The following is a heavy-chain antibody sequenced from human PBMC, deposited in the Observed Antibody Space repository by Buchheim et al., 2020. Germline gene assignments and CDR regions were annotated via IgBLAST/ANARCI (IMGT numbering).Heavy chain of an antibody. CDR2: IKSKADDGTT. Sequence: EVQLVESGGGLVKPGGSLRLSCATSGFIFTNAWMNWVRQAPGKGPEWVGRIKSKADDGTTDYAAPVKGRFTISRDDSKNTLYLQMNSLKTEDTAVYYCTTWHSDFDYWGQGTL. CDR1: GFIFTNAW. J-gene: IGHJ4*02. CDR3: TTWHSDFDY. V-gene: IGHV3-15*07.